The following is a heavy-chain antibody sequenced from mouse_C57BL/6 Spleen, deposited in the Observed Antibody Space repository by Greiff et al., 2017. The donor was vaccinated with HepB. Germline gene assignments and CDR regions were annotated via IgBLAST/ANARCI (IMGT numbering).Heavy chain of an antibody. Sequence: QVQLQQPGAELVMPGASVKLSCKASGYTFTSYWMHWVKQRPGQGLEWIGEIDPSDSYTNYNQKFKGKSTLTVDKSSSTAYMQLSSLTSEDSAVYYCARGGYDGYLDYWGQGTTLTVSS. V-gene: IGHV1-69*01. D-gene: IGHD2-3*01. CDR3: ARGGYDGYLDY. J-gene: IGHJ2*01. CDR1: GYTFTSYW. CDR2: IDPSDSYT.